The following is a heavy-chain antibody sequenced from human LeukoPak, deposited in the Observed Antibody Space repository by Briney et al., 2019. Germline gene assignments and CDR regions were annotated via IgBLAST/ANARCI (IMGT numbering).Heavy chain of an antibody. D-gene: IGHD3-16*01. CDR2: IYHSGNT. CDR3: ARGLGSYGYFDY. J-gene: IGHJ4*02. CDR1: GGPITSHF. Sequence: SETLSLTCTVSGGPITSHFWSWIRQPPGEGLEWIGSIYHSGNTYYNPSLKSRVTISVDTSKNQFSLKLSSVTAADTAVYYCARGLGSYGYFDYWGQGTLVTVSS. V-gene: IGHV4-38-2*02.